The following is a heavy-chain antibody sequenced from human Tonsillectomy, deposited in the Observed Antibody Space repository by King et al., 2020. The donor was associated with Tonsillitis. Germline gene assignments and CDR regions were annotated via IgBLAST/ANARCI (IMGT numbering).Heavy chain of an antibody. CDR2: IYYSGRS. V-gene: IGHV4-31*03. Sequence: VQLQESGPGLVKPSQILSLTCTVSGGSISSGAYYWSWIRQHPGKGLEWIGYIYYSGRSYYNPSLKSRASMSVDTSKNQFSLKLSSVSAADTAVYYCARGGITFGTPLNWGQGTLVTVSS. J-gene: IGHJ4*02. D-gene: IGHD3-16*01. CDR3: ARGGITFGTPLN. CDR1: GGSISSGAYY.